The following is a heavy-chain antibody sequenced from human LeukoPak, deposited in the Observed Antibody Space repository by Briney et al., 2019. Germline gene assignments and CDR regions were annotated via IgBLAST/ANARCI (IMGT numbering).Heavy chain of an antibody. CDR2: ISGTDDST. CDR1: GFTFNTYA. J-gene: IGHJ4*02. Sequence: GGSLRLSCAASGFTFNTYAMTWARQAPGKGLEWVSTISGTDDSTFYADSVKDRFTISRDNSKNTLSLQMNSLRAEDTAVYYCAKGRGTTVTSAANYWGQGTLVTVSS. D-gene: IGHD4-17*01. CDR3: AKGRGTTVTSAANY. V-gene: IGHV3-23*01.